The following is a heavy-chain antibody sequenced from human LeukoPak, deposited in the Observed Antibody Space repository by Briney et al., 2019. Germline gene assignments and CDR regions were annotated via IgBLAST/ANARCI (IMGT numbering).Heavy chain of an antibody. CDR1: GGTFSSYA. D-gene: IGHD4-23*01. V-gene: IGHV1-69*05. CDR2: IIPIFGTA. Sequence: GASVKVSCKASGGTFSSYAISWVRQAPGQGLEWMGGIIPIFGTANYAQKFQGRVTITTDESTGTAYMELSSLRSEDTAVYYCASRLDYGGNSKGAHATYDYWGQGTLVTVSS. CDR3: ASRLDYGGNSKGAHATYDY. J-gene: IGHJ4*02.